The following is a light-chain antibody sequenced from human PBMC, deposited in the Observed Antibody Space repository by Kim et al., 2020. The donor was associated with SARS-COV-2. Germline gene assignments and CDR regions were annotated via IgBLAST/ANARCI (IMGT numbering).Light chain of an antibody. CDR2: DVS. J-gene: IGLJ1*01. V-gene: IGLV2-11*01. CDR1: TSDVGGYDY. CDR3: SSYAGRYIYV. Sequence: QSALTQPRSVSGSPGQSVTISCAGTTSDVGGYDYVSWYQQHPGKAPKVMIYDVSKRPSGVPDRFSGSKSGNTACLTISGLQAEDEADYYCSSYAGRYIYVFGTGTKVTVL.